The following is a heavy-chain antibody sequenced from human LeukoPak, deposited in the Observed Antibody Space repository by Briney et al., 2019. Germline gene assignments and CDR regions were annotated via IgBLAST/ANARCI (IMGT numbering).Heavy chain of an antibody. CDR2: ISGSGGST. CDR3: GRLHPTDNWFDP. J-gene: IGHJ5*02. D-gene: IGHD4-11*01. Sequence: QPGGSLRLSCAASGFTFSSYAMSWVRQAPGKGLEWVSAISGSGGSTYYADSVKGRFAISRDNSKNTLYLQMNSLRAEGTAVYYCGRLHPTDNWFDPWGQGTLVTVSS. CDR1: GFTFSSYA. V-gene: IGHV3-23*01.